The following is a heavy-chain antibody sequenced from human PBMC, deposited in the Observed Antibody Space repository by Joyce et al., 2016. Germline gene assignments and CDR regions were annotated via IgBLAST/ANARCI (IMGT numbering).Heavy chain of an antibody. CDR1: GGSISSSTYY. Sequence: QLQLQESGPGLVKPSETLSLSCTISGGSISSSTYYWGWIRPPPRKGLEWIGSVYYSGSTYYNPSLKSRVTISVDTSKNQFSLKLTSVTAADTAVYYCARSFFYCSGGSCFSGEWFDPWGQGTLVTVSS. CDR2: VYYSGST. D-gene: IGHD2-15*01. V-gene: IGHV4-39*07. CDR3: ARSFFYCSGGSCFSGEWFDP. J-gene: IGHJ5*02.